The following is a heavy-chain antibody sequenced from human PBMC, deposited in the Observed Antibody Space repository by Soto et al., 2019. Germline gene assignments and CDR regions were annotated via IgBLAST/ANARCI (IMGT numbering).Heavy chain of an antibody. D-gene: IGHD3-3*01. J-gene: IGHJ4*02. V-gene: IGHV4-31*03. CDR2: IYYSGST. CDR1: GGSISSGGYY. CDR3: ARVGTIKVFYYFDY. Sequence: SETLSLTCTVSGGSISSGGYYWSWIRQHPGKGLEWIGYIYYSGSTYYNPSLKSRVTISVDTSRNQFSLKLRSVTAADTAVYYCARVGTIKVFYYFDYWGQGTPVTVSS.